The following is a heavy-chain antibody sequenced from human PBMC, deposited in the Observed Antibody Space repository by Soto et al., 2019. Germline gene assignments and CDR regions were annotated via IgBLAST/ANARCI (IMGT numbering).Heavy chain of an antibody. CDR3: ERSVAHQWTGSGYYGADS. D-gene: IGHD5-12*01. CDR1: GFSLSTTDMG. V-gene: IGHV2-5*02. J-gene: IGHJ4*02. Sequence: QITLKESGPTLVKPTQTLTLTCTFSGFSLSTTDMGVGWIRQPPGKALEWLALIYWDDDKRYSPSLKRRLTITNDTPKNQVVLTMTNMDPVDTATYYCERSVAHQWTGSGYYGADSWGQGTLVTVSS. CDR2: IYWDDDK.